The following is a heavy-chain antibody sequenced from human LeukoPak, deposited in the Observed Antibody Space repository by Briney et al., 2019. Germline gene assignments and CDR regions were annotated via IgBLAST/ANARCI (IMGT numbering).Heavy chain of an antibody. Sequence: SETLSLTCTVSGGSISFSSDYWGWIRQPPGKGLEWIGDIYYSGTTTDNPSLKSRVTMSVDTSKNQFSLKLNSATAADTAVYYCARRLSTRSYYLDDWGQGTLVTVSS. CDR1: GGSISFSSDY. CDR2: IYYSGTT. CDR3: ARRLSTRSYYLDD. D-gene: IGHD2/OR15-2a*01. V-gene: IGHV4-39*01. J-gene: IGHJ4*02.